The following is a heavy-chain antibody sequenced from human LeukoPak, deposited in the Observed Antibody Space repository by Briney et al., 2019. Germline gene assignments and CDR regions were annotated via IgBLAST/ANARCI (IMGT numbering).Heavy chain of an antibody. J-gene: IGHJ4*02. CDR3: ALHPAQGSGSLDF. CDR1: GYTFINYW. CDR2: IYPGDSTT. V-gene: IGHV5-51*01. D-gene: IGHD3-10*01. Sequence: LGESLKISCKGSGYTFINYWIGWVRQMPGKGLEWMGIIYPGDSTTTYSPSFQGQITISVDKSISTAYLQWSSLKASDTAIYYCALHPAQGSGSLDFWGQGTQVTVSS.